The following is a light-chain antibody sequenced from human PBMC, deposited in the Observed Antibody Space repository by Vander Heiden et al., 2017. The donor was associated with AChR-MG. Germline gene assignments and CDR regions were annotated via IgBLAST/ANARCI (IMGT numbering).Light chain of an antibody. CDR1: SSDVGDYNY. CDR3: SSYAGTNKV. V-gene: IGLV2-8*01. J-gene: IGLJ2*01. Sequence: QSALTQHPSASGSPGQSVTISCTGTSSDVGDYNYVSWYQQHPGKAPKLIIYEFTKRPSGVPDRFSGSKSGNTASLTVSGLKAEDEADYDCSSYAGTNKVFGGGTKLTVL. CDR2: EFT.